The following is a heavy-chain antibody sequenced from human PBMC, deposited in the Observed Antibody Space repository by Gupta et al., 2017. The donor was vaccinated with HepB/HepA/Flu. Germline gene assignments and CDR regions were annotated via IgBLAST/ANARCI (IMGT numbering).Heavy chain of an antibody. CDR1: GFPFLTPS. CDR3: ARQIGRYYIDY. CDR2: ISSSSDYI. J-gene: IGHJ4*02. D-gene: IGHD2-21*01. Sequence: EVQLVESGGGLVKPGGSLRLSCAASGFPFLTPSMNWVRQAPGKGLEWVSSISSSSDYIYYVDSVKGRFTISRDNAKNSLYLQMSSLRAEDTAVYYCARQIGRYYIDYWGQGTLVTVSS. V-gene: IGHV3-21*01.